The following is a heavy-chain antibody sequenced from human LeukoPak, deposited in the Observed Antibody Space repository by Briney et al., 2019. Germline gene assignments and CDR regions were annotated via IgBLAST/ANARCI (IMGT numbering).Heavy chain of an antibody. CDR3: AHRPGYYDFWSALFDY. Sequence: ESGPTLVKPTQTLTLTCTFSGFSLSTSGVGVGWIRQPPGKALEWLALIYWNDDERYSPSLKSRLTITKDTSKNQVVLTMTNMDPVDSGTYYCAHRPGYYDFWSALFDYWGQGTLVTVSS. D-gene: IGHD3-3*01. V-gene: IGHV2-5*01. CDR1: GFSLSTSGVG. J-gene: IGHJ4*02. CDR2: IYWNDDE.